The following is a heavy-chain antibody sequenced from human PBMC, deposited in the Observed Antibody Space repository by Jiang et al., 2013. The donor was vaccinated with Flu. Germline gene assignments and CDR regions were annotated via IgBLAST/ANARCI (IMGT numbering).Heavy chain of an antibody. CDR3: ASPGVVCSSTSCPTDAFDI. CDR2: IYPGDSDT. CDR1: GYSFTSYW. D-gene: IGHD2-2*01. J-gene: IGHJ3*02. V-gene: IGHV5-51*01. Sequence: VQLVESGAEVKKPGESLKISCKGSGYSFTSYWIGWVRQMPGKGLEWMGIIYPGDSDTRYSPSFQGQVTISADKSISTAYLQWSSLKASDTAMYYCASPGVVCSSTSCPTDAFDIWGQGDNGHRLF.